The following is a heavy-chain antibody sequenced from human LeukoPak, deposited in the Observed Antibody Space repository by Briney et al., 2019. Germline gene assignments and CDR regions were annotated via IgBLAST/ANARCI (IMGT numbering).Heavy chain of an antibody. Sequence: GGSLRLSCAASGFTFSNYWMSWVRQAPGKGLEWVANIKEDGNKKNYVDSVKGRFTISRDNGKNSLYLQMNSLRAEDTAVYYCARASWFPSGSYDYWGQGTLVTVSS. V-gene: IGHV3-7*01. CDR3: ARASWFPSGSYDY. J-gene: IGHJ4*02. CDR1: GFTFSNYW. D-gene: IGHD1-26*01. CDR2: IKEDGNKK.